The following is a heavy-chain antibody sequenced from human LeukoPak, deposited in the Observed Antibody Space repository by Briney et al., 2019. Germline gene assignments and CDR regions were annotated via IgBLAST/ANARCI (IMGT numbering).Heavy chain of an antibody. CDR2: MNPNTGNT. Sequence: GASVKVSCKASGYTFTSYDINWVRQASGQGREWMGWMNPNTGNTGYAQKFQGRVTITRNTSISTVYMELSSLRSEDTAVYYCARGVGATISYYHYYIDVWGKGTTVTVSS. D-gene: IGHD1-26*01. CDR3: ARGVGATISYYHYYIDV. V-gene: IGHV1-8*03. CDR1: GYTFTSYD. J-gene: IGHJ6*03.